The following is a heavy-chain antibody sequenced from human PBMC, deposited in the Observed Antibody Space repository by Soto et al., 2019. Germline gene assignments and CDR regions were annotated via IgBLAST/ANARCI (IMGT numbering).Heavy chain of an antibody. V-gene: IGHV3-30*18. CDR1: GFTFSSYG. Sequence: GGSLRLSCAASGFTFSSYGMHWVRQAPGKGLEWVAVISYDGSNKYYADSVKGRFTISRDNSKNTLYLQMNSLRAEDTAVYYCAKDVTAAAGITYFDLWGRGTLVTVSS. CDR2: ISYDGSNK. J-gene: IGHJ2*01. D-gene: IGHD6-13*01. CDR3: AKDVTAAAGITYFDL.